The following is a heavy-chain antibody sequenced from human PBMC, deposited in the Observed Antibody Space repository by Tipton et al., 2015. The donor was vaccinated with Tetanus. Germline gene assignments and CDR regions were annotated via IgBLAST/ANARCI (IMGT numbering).Heavy chain of an antibody. CDR3: ARAAGFFVLTHDF. CDR2: ISYSGST. J-gene: IGHJ4*02. D-gene: IGHD3-3*01. Sequence: TLSLTCTVSGGSVRSGSYYWNWIRQPPGKGLEWIGYISYSGSTNSNYSLKSRVTISMDRSNTQFSLRLDSLTAADTAVYYCARAAGFFVLTHDFWGRGTLVSVSS. V-gene: IGHV4-61*01. CDR1: GGSVRSGSYY.